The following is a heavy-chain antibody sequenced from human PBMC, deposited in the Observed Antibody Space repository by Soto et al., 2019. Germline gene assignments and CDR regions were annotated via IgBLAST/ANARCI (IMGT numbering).Heavy chain of an antibody. CDR1: GGPFSSYA. J-gene: IGHJ5*02. D-gene: IGHD3-10*01. V-gene: IGHV1-69*06. CDR2: ITPIFGEP. CDR3: ARVSSSSIINWFDP. Sequence: QVQLEQSGAELKKPGSSVKVSCKASGGPFSSYAINWVRQAPGQGLEWMGGITPIFGEPKYAQKFQVRVTITADIATSTAYMELSSLRSDDTAGYFCARVSSSSIINWFDPWGQGTLVTVSS.